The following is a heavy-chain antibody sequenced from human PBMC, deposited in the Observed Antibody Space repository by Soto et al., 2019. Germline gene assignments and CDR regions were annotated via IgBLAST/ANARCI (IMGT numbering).Heavy chain of an antibody. CDR1: GYTFTSYG. CDR3: XXXXXXXXXXX. CDR2: ISAYNGNT. Sequence: QVQLVQSGAEVKKPGASVKVSCKASGYTFTSYGISWVRQAPGQGLEWMGWISAYNGNTNYAQKLQGRVTMTTDTXTSTXXXXXXXXXXXXXXXXXXXXXXXXXXXXXWGQGALVTFS. J-gene: IGHJ4*02. V-gene: IGHV1-18*01.